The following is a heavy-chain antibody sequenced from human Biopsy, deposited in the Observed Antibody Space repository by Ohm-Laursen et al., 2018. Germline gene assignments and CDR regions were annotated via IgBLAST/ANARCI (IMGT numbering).Heavy chain of an antibody. CDR1: GGTFTNHA. D-gene: IGHD3-22*01. J-gene: IGHJ2*01. Sequence: KVSCKASGGTFTNHAVGWVRQAPGQGLEWVGSSIPLFNTANYADKFQGRVTLTADKSTTTAYMELSSLRSEDTAIYYCARFPLGAYDDSGSYRAVEHWYFDLWGRGTLVTVSS. CDR3: ARFPLGAYDDSGSYRAVEHWYFDL. V-gene: IGHV1-69*06. CDR2: SIPLFNTA.